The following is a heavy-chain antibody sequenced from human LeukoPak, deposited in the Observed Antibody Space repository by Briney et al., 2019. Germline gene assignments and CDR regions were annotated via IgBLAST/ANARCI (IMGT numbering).Heavy chain of an antibody. J-gene: IGHJ4*02. CDR3: AKEMAHSPHSSGTYWSDGGVGLDY. V-gene: IGHV4-59*01. Sequence: SETLSLTCTVSGGSISSYYWSWIRQSPGKGLECIGYISHSGSTNYNPSLKSRVTISVDTSKNQFSLNLSSVTAADTAVYYCAKEMAHSPHSSGTYWSDGGVGLDYWGQGTLVTVSS. CDR2: ISHSGST. D-gene: IGHD3-10*01. CDR1: GGSISSYY.